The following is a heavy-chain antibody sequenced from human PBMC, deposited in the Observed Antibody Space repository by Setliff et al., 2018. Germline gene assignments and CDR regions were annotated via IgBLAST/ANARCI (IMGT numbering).Heavy chain of an antibody. D-gene: IGHD3-22*01. Sequence: SLRLSCAASAFTFNDYYMSWIRQAPGKGLEWISYISSSGDTIYYADSVKGRFTISRDNAKNSLYLQMNSLRAEDTAVYYCASLYYDSSGYEYFQHWGQGTLVTVSS. CDR1: AFTFNDYY. J-gene: IGHJ1*01. CDR3: ASLYYDSSGYEYFQH. V-gene: IGHV3-11*04. CDR2: ISSSGDTI.